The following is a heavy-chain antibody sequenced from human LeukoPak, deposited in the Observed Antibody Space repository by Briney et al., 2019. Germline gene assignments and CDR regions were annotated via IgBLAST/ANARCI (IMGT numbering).Heavy chain of an antibody. CDR2: IKQDGSET. CDR3: ATPPNVGADY. CDR1: GFTFSSYW. D-gene: IGHD3-16*01. V-gene: IGHV3-7*01. J-gene: IGHJ4*02. Sequence: PGGSLRLSCAASGFTFSSYWMTWVRQAPGKGLEWVANIKQDGSETDYVDSVKGRFTISRDNAKNSLYLQMNSLRVEDTAVYYCATPPNVGADYWGQGTLVTASS.